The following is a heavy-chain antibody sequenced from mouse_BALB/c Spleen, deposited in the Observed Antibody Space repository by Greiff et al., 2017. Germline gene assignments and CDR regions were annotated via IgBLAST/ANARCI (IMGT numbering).Heavy chain of an antibody. CDR3: ARSGVVFRTVVADY. V-gene: IGHV1S135*01. CDR2: IDPFNGGT. D-gene: IGHD1-1*01. CDR1: GYSFTSYY. Sequence: VQLKESGPELMKPGASVKISCKASGYSFTSYYMHWVKQSHGKSLEWIGYIDPFNGGTSYNQKFKGKATLTVDKSSSTAYMHLSSLTSEDSAVYYCARSGVVFRTVVADYWGQGTTLTVSS. J-gene: IGHJ2*01.